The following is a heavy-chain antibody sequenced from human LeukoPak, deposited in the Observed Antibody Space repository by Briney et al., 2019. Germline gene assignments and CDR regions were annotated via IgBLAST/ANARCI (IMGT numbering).Heavy chain of an antibody. V-gene: IGHV3-30*03. CDR3: ARDSLWSGYYS. D-gene: IGHD3-3*01. Sequence: PGRSLRLSCAASGFTFSSYGMHWVRQAPGKGLEWVAVISYDGSNKFYADSVKGRFTISRDNAKNSLYLQMNSLRAEDTAVYYCARDSLWSGYYSWGQGTLVTVSS. J-gene: IGHJ5*02. CDR2: ISYDGSNK. CDR1: GFTFSSYG.